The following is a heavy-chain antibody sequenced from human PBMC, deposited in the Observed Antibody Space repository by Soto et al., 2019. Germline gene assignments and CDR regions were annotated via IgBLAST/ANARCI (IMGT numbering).Heavy chain of an antibody. CDR3: DRGGGGRFDP. CDR1: GASITSGGYS. V-gene: IGHV4-30-2*01. J-gene: IGHJ5*02. D-gene: IGHD3-16*01. CDR2: RFHRGST. Sequence: SETLSLTCVVSGASITSGGYSWTWIRQPPGKGLEWIGYRFHRGSTYYIPSLRSRVTISIDGPKNQFSLKLISVTAAETAVYYCDRGGGGRFDPWGQGILVTVSS.